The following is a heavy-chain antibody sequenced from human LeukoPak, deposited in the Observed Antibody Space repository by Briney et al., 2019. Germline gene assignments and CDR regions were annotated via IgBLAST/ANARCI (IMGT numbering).Heavy chain of an antibody. D-gene: IGHD5-12*01. J-gene: IGHJ4*02. CDR1: GFSIRGYW. CDR2: IKSDGSWT. CDR3: VRDGDAYDFDL. Sequence: GGSLRLSCAASGFSIRGYWMHWVRQAPGKGLMWVSRIKSDGSWTSYADSVRGRFTISRDNAKNTLFLQMVGLRAEDTAIYYCVRDGDAYDFDLWGQGILVTVSS. V-gene: IGHV3-74*01.